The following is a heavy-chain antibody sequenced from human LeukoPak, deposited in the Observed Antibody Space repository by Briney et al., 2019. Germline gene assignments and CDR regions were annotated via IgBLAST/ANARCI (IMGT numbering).Heavy chain of an antibody. J-gene: IGHJ5*02. CDR1: GGSISSYY. D-gene: IGHD3-3*01. V-gene: IGHV4-59*01. CDR2: IYYSGST. CDR3: AREVGYDFWSGYYERGHWFDP. Sequence: SETLSLTCTVSGGSISSYYWSWIRQPPGKGLEWIGYIYYSGSTNYNPSLKSRVAISVDTSKNQFSLKLSSVTAADTAVYYCAREVGYDFWSGYYERGHWFDPWGQGTLVTVSS.